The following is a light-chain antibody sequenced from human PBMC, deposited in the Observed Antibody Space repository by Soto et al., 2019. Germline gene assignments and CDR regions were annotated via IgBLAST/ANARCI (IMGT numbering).Light chain of an antibody. CDR1: QSVTGSY. Sequence: EIVLTQSPGTLSLSPGERATLSCRASQSVTGSYLAWYQQRPGQAPMLLIYGASRRATGTPDRFSGSGSGTDFSLAISRLEPEDFSVYYCQQFGWSDTFGGGTKVEIK. J-gene: IGKJ4*01. V-gene: IGKV3-20*01. CDR3: QQFGWSDT. CDR2: GAS.